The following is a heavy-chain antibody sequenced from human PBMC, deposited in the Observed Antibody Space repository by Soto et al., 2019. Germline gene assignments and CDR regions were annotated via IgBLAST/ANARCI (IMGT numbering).Heavy chain of an antibody. CDR1: GFTFSSYW. CDR2: INSDGSST. CDR3: ARGERYFDWLLSPYDY. J-gene: IGHJ4*02. D-gene: IGHD3-9*01. V-gene: IGHV3-74*01. Sequence: EVQLVESGGGLVQPGGSLRLSCAASGFTFSSYWMHWVRQAPGKGLVWVSRINSDGSSTSYADSVKGRFTISRDNAKNTLYLQMNSLRAEDTAVYYCARGERYFDWLLSPYDYWGQGTLVTVSS.